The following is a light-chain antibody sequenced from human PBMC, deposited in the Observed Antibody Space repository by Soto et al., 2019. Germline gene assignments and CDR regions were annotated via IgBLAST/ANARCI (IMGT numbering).Light chain of an antibody. CDR2: DAS. Sequence: EVVLTHSPATLSLSPCERATLSFRASQSVSSYLAWYQQKRGQAPRLLIYDASNRATGIPARFSGSGSGTDFTLTISSLEPEDFAVYYCQQYGSSPITFGQGTKVDIK. CDR1: QSVSSY. V-gene: IGKV3-11*01. J-gene: IGKJ1*01. CDR3: QQYGSSPIT.